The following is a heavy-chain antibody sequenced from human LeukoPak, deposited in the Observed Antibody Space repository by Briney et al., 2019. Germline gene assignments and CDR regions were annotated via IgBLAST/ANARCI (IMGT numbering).Heavy chain of an antibody. CDR1: GYTFTSYA. Sequence: GASVKVSCKASGYTFTSYAMHWVRQAPGQRLEWMGWINAGNGNTKYSQKFQGRVTITRDTSASTAYMELSSLRSEDTAVYYCARELLWFGEFDPWGQGTLVTVSS. CDR2: INAGNGNT. V-gene: IGHV1-3*01. D-gene: IGHD3-10*01. CDR3: ARELLWFGEFDP. J-gene: IGHJ5*02.